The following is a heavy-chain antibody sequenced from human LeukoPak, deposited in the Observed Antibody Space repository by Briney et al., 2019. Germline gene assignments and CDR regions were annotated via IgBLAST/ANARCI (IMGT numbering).Heavy chain of an antibody. D-gene: IGHD6-19*01. CDR1: GGTFSSYA. CDR2: ITPIFGTA. CDR3: ARDGYSSGWYVLDWFDP. J-gene: IGHJ5*02. Sequence: ASVKVSCKASGGTFSSYAISWVRQAPGQGLEWMGGITPIFGTANYAQKFQGRVTITADESTSTAYMELSSLRSEDTAVYYCARDGYSSGWYVLDWFDPWGQGTLVTVSS. V-gene: IGHV1-69*13.